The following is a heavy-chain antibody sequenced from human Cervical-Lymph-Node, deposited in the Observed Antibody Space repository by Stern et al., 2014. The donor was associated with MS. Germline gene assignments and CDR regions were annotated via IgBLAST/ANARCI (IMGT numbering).Heavy chain of an antibody. CDR2: IIPLFGTA. V-gene: IGHV1-69*01. CDR1: GGTFSSYA. Sequence: DQLVESGAEVKKPGSSVKVSCKASGGTFSSYAINWVRQAPGQGLEWMGGIIPLFGTANYAQKFQGRVTITADESTSTAYMGLSSLRSEDTAVYYCARGSTVVTDYFDYWGQGTLVTVSS. J-gene: IGHJ4*02. D-gene: IGHD4-23*01. CDR3: ARGSTVVTDYFDY.